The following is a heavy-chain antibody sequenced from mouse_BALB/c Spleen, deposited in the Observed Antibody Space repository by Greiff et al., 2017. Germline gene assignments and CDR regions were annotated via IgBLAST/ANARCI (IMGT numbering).Heavy chain of an antibody. CDR3: AREESHIYYFDY. Sequence: VQLKQSGPELVKPGASVKMSCKASGYTFTSYVMHWVKQKPGQGLEWIGYINPNNGGTSYNQKFKGKATLTVDKSSSTAYMELRSLTSEDSAVYYCAREESHIYYFDYWGQGTTLTVSS. J-gene: IGHJ2*01. CDR2: INPNNGGT. CDR1: GYTFTSYV. V-gene: IGHV1-14*01.